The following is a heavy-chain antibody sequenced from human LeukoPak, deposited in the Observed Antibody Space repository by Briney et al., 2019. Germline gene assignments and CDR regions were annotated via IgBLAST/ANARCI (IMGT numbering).Heavy chain of an antibody. CDR1: GHTLTSYG. V-gene: IGHV1-18*01. CDR3: ARHCSSTSCPFDY. J-gene: IGHJ4*02. Sequence: VASVKASCKASGHTLTSYGISWVRQAPGQGLEWMGWISAYNGNTNYAQKLQGRVTMTTDTSTSTAYMELRSLRSDDTAVYYCARHCSSTSCPFDYWGQGTLVTVSS. CDR2: ISAYNGNT. D-gene: IGHD2-2*01.